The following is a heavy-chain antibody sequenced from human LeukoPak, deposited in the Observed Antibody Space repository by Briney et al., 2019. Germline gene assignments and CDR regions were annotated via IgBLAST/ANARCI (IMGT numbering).Heavy chain of an antibody. J-gene: IGHJ5*02. D-gene: IGHD3-22*01. CDR2: INPHSGGT. CDR3: ARAVGSNDRMS. Sequence: ASVKVSCKASGYTFTAYYMHWVRQAPGQGLEWMGWINPHSGGTNYAQKFQGRVTMTRDTSINTAYMELSRLRSDDTAVYYCARAVGSNDRMSWGQGTLVTVSS. V-gene: IGHV1-2*02. CDR1: GYTFTAYY.